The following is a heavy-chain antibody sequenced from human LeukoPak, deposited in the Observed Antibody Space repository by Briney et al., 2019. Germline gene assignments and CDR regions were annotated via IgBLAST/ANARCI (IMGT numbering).Heavy chain of an antibody. J-gene: IGHJ4*02. V-gene: IGHV3-48*01. CDR2: ISSSSSTI. CDR1: GFTFSSYA. CDR3: ARDSGVYYDFWSGSPFDY. Sequence: PGGSLRLSCAASGFTFSSYAMNWVRQAPGKGLEWVSYISSSSSTIYYADSVKGRFTISRDNAKNSLYLQMNSLRAEDTAVYYCARDSGVYYDFWSGSPFDYWGQGTLVTVSS. D-gene: IGHD3-3*01.